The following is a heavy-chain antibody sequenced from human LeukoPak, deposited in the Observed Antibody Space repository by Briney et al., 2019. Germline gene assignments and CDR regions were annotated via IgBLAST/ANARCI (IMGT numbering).Heavy chain of an antibody. J-gene: IGHJ6*03. CDR1: GGTFSSYA. CDR3: ARGEIDQMLPNEEYYYYYYMDV. CDR2: IIPIFGTA. V-gene: IGHV1-69*05. Sequence: GASVKVSCKASGGTFSSYAISWVRQAPGQGLEWMGGIIPIFGTANYAQKFQGRVTITTDESTSTAYMELSSLRSEDTAVYYCARGEIDQMLPNEEYYYYYYMDVWGKGTTVTVSS. D-gene: IGHD1-1*01.